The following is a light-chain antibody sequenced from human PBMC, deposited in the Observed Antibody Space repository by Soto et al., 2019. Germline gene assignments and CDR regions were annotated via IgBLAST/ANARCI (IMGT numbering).Light chain of an antibody. J-gene: IGLJ2*01. CDR1: SSNIGAGYD. Sequence: QSVLTQPPSVSGAPGQRVTISCTGSSSNIGAGYDVHWYQQLPGTAPKLLSYGNSNRPSGVPDRFSGSKSGTSASLAIPGLQAEDEADYYCQSYDSGRRAVVFGGGTEPTVL. CDR3: QSYDSGRRAVV. CDR2: GNS. V-gene: IGLV1-40*01.